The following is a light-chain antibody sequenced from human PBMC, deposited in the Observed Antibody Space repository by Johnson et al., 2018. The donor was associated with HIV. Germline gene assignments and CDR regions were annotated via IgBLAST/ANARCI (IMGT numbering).Light chain of an antibody. CDR2: ENN. J-gene: IGLJ1*01. V-gene: IGLV1-51*02. Sequence: QSVLTQPPSVSAAPGQKVTISCSGSSSDMGNYAVSWYQQLPGTAPKLLIYENNKRPSGIPDRFSGSKSGTSATLGITGLQTGDEADYYCGTWDSSRSAPYVFGTGTKFTVL. CDR3: GTWDSSRSAPYV. CDR1: SSDMGNYA.